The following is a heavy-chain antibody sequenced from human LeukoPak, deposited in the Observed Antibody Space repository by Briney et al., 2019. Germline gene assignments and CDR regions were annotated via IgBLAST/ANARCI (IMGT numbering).Heavy chain of an antibody. CDR2: ISSSGSTI. D-gene: IGHD6-19*01. J-gene: IGHJ4*02. CDR3: ARAGLRGSGWYFGY. CDR1: GFTFSSYE. V-gene: IGHV3-48*03. Sequence: GGSLRLSCAASGFTFSSYEMNWVRQAPGKGLEWVSYISSSGSTIYYADSVKGRFTISRDNAKNSLYLQMNSLRAEDTAVYYCARAGLRGSGWYFGYWGQGTLVTVSS.